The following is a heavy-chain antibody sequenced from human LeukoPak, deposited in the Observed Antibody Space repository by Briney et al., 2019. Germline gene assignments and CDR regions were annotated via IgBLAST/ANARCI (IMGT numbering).Heavy chain of an antibody. CDR2: IIPILGIA. CDR3: ARGRFDWLLEADY. V-gene: IGHV1-69*04. CDR1: GGTFSSYA. J-gene: IGHJ4*02. Sequence: SVKVSCKASGGTFSSYAISWVRQAPGQGLEWMGRIIPILGIANYAQKFQGRVTMTRNTSISTAYMELSSLRSEDTAVYYCARGRFDWLLEADYWGQGTLVTVSS. D-gene: IGHD3-9*01.